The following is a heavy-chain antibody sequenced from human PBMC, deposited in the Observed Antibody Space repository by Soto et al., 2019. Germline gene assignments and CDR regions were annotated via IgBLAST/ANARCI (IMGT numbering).Heavy chain of an antibody. CDR3: ARRGDYKIWTYYYYYMDV. D-gene: IGHD4-17*01. CDR2: IYSGGST. CDR1: GFTVSSNY. J-gene: IGHJ6*03. V-gene: IGHV3-66*04. Sequence: PGGSLRLSCAASGFTVSSNYMSWVRQAPGKGLEWVSVIYSGGSTYYADSVKGRFTISRDNSKNTLYLQMNSLRAEDTAVYYCARRGDYKIWTYYYYYMDVWGKGTTVTVSS.